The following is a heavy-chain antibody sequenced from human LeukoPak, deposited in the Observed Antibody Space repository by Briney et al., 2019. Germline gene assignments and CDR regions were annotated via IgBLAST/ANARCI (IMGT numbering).Heavy chain of an antibody. CDR3: ARPVKSTVTTAPEFGY. D-gene: IGHD4-17*01. J-gene: IGHJ4*02. V-gene: IGHV1-2*02. CDR2: INPNSGGT. CDR1: GYTFTGYY. Sequence: ASVKVSCKASGYTFTGYYMHWARQAPGQGLEWMGWINPNSGGTNYAQKFQGRVTMTRDTSISTAYMELSRLRSDDTAVYYCARPVKSTVTTAPEFGYWGQGTLVTVSS.